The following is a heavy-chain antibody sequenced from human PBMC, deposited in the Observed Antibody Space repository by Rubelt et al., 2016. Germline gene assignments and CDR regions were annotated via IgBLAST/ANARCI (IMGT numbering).Heavy chain of an antibody. V-gene: IGHV4-39*07. Sequence: QVQLQESGPGLVKPSETLSLTCTVSGGSISSYYWSWIRQPPGKGLEWIGSIYYSGSTYYNPSLKSRVTISVDTSKNQFSLKLSSVTAADTAVYYCARGDTMIVVSDYWGQGTLVTVSS. D-gene: IGHD3-22*01. J-gene: IGHJ4*02. CDR1: GGSISSYY. CDR3: ARGDTMIVVSDY. CDR2: IYYSGST.